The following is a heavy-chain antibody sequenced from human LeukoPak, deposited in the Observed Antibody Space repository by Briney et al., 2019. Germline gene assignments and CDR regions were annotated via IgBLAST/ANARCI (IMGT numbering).Heavy chain of an antibody. V-gene: IGHV3-23*01. CDR3: AKDSARYIFDY. J-gene: IGHJ4*02. CDR2: ISGSGGST. Sequence: GGSLRLSCAASGFTFDDYGMSWVRQAPGKGLEWVSAISGSGGSTYYADSVKGRFTISRDNSKNTLYLQMNSLRAEDTAVYYCAKDSARYIFDYWGQGTLVTVSS. CDR1: GFTFDDYG. D-gene: IGHD1-14*01.